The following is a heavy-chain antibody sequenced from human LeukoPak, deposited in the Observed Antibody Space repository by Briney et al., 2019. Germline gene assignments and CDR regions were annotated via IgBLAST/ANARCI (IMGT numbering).Heavy chain of an antibody. CDR3: ARDTYSGSYGGYFDY. CDR1: GFTFSSYA. CDR2: ISGSGGST. D-gene: IGHD1-26*01. J-gene: IGHJ4*02. Sequence: PGGSLRLSCAASGFTFSSYAMSWVRQAPGKGLEWVSAISGSGGSTYYADSVKGRFTISRDNSKNTLYLQMNSLRAEDTAVYYCARDTYSGSYGGYFDYWGQGALVTVSS. V-gene: IGHV3-23*01.